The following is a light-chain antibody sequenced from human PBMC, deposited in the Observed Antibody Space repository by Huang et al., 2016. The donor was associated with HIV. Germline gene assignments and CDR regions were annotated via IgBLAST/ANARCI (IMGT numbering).Light chain of an antibody. J-gene: IGKJ3*01. CDR3: QQYNNWPFT. V-gene: IGKV3-15*01. CDR1: QSISSK. Sequence: ERVMTQSPVTLSVSPGERATFSGRASQSISSKLAGYQQKPGQAPRLLIYGASTRATGIPARFRGSGSGTEFTLTISSLQSEDFAVYYCQQYNNWPFTFGPGTRVDIK. CDR2: GAS.